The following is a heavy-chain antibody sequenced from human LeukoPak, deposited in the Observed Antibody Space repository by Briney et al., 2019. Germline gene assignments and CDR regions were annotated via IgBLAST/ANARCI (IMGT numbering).Heavy chain of an antibody. CDR2: INHSGST. J-gene: IGHJ4*02. CDR1: GGSFSGYY. Sequence: SETLSLTCAVYGGSFSGYYWSWIRQPPGKGLEWIGEINHSGSTNYNPSLKSRVTISVDTSKNQFSLKLSSVTAADTAVYYCAGLRSLERPAFDYWGQGTLVTVSS. D-gene: IGHD3-3*01. CDR3: AGLRSLERPAFDY. V-gene: IGHV4-34*01.